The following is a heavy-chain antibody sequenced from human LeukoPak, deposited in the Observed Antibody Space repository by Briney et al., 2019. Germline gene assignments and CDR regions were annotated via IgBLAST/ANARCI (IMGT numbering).Heavy chain of an antibody. Sequence: SETLSLTCTVSGGSISSSSYYWGWIRQPPGKGLEWIGSIYYSGSTYYNPSLKSRVTISVDTSKNQFSLKLSSVTAADTAVYYCARDIRYCSSTSCSIYMDVWGKGTTVTVSS. CDR2: IYYSGST. J-gene: IGHJ6*03. CDR3: ARDIRYCSSTSCSIYMDV. V-gene: IGHV4-39*07. CDR1: GGSISSSSYY. D-gene: IGHD2-2*01.